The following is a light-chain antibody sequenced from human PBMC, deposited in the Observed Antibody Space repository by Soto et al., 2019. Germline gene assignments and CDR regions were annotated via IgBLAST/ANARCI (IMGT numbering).Light chain of an antibody. CDR2: AAS. CDR3: QQSYSTPPT. J-gene: IGKJ2*01. CDR1: QSISSY. V-gene: IGKV1-39*01. Sequence: DIQMTQSPSSLSASVGDRVTITCRASQSISSYLNWYQQKPGKAPKLLIYAASSSQSGVPSRFSGSGSGTDFTLTISSLKPEDFATCYCQQSYSTPPTFGQGTNLEIK.